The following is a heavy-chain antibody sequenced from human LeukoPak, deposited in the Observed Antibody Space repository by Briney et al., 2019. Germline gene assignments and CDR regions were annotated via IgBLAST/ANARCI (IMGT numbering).Heavy chain of an antibody. CDR3: ARDDLDYPFDY. CDR1: GFTVSSNY. V-gene: IGHV3-66*02. Sequence: GGSLRLSCAASGFTVSSNYMNWVRQAPGEGLEWVSVIYSGGSTYYADSVKGRFTISRDKSKNTLYLQMYSLRAEDTAVYYCARDDLDYPFDYWGQGTLVTVSS. D-gene: IGHD4-11*01. J-gene: IGHJ4*02. CDR2: IYSGGST.